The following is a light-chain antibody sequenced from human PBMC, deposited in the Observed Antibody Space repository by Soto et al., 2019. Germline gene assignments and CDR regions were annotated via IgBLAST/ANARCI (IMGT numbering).Light chain of an antibody. V-gene: IGKV3-20*01. Sequence: VFTRAPGTLFLSPGERATLSCRASQDIRSHLAWYQQKPGQAPRLLIYAASSRATGSPDRFSGGGSGTDFTLTISRLEPEDFAVYYCQQYGYSPITFGQGTRLEIK. CDR3: QQYGYSPIT. J-gene: IGKJ5*01. CDR2: AAS. CDR1: QDIRSH.